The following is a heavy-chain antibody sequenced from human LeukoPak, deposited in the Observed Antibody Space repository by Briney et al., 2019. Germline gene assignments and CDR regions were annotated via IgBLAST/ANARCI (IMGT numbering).Heavy chain of an antibody. CDR2: ISGSGGST. D-gene: IGHD3-22*01. V-gene: IGHV3-23*01. CDR3: ARDKRDSSYFDY. CDR1: GFTFSSYA. J-gene: IGHJ4*02. Sequence: GASLRLSCAASGFTFSSYAMSWVRQAPGKGLEWVSAISGSGGSTYYADSVKGRFTISRDNSKDTLYLQMNSLRAEDTAVYYCARDKRDSSYFDYWGQGTLVTVSS.